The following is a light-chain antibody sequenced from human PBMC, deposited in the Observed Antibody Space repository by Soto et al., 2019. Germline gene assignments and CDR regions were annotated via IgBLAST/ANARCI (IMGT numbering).Light chain of an antibody. CDR3: QQYSSSPIT. CDR1: QSFNSIY. Sequence: EIVLTQSPGTLSLSPGERATLSCRASQSFNSIYLAWYQQKPGQAPRLLIYGASSRATGIPDRFSGGGSGTDFSLTISRLDPEDFAVYYCQQYSSSPITFGQGTRLEIK. CDR2: GAS. V-gene: IGKV3-20*01. J-gene: IGKJ5*01.